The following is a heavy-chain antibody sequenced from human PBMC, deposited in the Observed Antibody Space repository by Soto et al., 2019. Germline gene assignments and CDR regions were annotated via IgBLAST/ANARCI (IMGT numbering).Heavy chain of an antibody. D-gene: IGHD1-26*01. CDR2: IYNSGRT. CDR3: ARGPSGDKVDY. V-gene: IGHV4-30-4*01. Sequence: QVQLQESGPGVVEPSQTLSLTCTVSGGSINNNGYFWSWIRQPPGSGLEWIGHIYNSGRTYSNSSLKSRLTISVDTSKNQFPLKLSSVTAADTAVYYCARGPSGDKVDYWGQGTLVTVSS. CDR1: GGSINNNGYF. J-gene: IGHJ4*02.